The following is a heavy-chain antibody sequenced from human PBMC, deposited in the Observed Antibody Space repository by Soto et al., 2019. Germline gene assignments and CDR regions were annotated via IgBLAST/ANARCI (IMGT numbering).Heavy chain of an antibody. D-gene: IGHD3-22*01. CDR1: GYTFTSYG. Sequence: ASVKVSCKASGYTFTSYGMHWVRQAPGQRLEWMGWINAGNGNTKYSQKFQGRVTITRDTSASTAYMELSSLRSEDTAVYYCARAPKRFTYYYDSSGYPLYGMDVWGQGTTVTVSS. J-gene: IGHJ6*02. CDR2: INAGNGNT. CDR3: ARAPKRFTYYYDSSGYPLYGMDV. V-gene: IGHV1-3*01.